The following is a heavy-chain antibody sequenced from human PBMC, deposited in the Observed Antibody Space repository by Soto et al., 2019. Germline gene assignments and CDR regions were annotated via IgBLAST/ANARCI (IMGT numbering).Heavy chain of an antibody. J-gene: IGHJ4*02. Sequence: PGESLKISCKGSGYSFTIYWIGWVRQMPGKGLEWMGIIYPGDSDTRYSPSFQGQVTISADKSISTAYLQWSSLKASDTAMYYCARRKTPDYGDYVFDYWGQGTQVTVSS. CDR2: IYPGDSDT. CDR3: ARRKTPDYGDYVFDY. D-gene: IGHD4-17*01. CDR1: GYSFTIYW. V-gene: IGHV5-51*01.